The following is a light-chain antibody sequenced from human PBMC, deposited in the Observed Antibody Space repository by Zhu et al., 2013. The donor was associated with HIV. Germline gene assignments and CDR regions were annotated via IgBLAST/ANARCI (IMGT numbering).Light chain of an antibody. J-gene: IGLJ3*02. CDR1: SGNIGSSY. V-gene: IGLV6-57*01. Sequence: NFMLTQPQSVSESPGKTATISCTRSSGNIGSSYVQWYQQRPGTSPTTVIYDDNQRPSGVPDRFSGSIDRSSNSASLTISGLKTEDEADYFCQCYDSTTSDWVFGGGTKLTVL. CDR2: DDN. CDR3: QCYDSTTSDWV.